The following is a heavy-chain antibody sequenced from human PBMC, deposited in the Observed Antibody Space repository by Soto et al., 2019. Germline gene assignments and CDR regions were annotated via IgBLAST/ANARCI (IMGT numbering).Heavy chain of an antibody. CDR1: GYTFTSYG. Sequence: ASVKVSCKGLGYTFTSYGISWVRQAPGQGLEWMGWIRPNDGHTNYAQKFQDRVTMTRDTSTTTVYMDLRSLGSDDTAVYYCAVIGSGDYSDFDYWGQGTLVTVSP. D-gene: IGHD4-4*01. CDR2: IRPNDGHT. V-gene: IGHV1-18*01. J-gene: IGHJ4*02. CDR3: AVIGSGDYSDFDY.